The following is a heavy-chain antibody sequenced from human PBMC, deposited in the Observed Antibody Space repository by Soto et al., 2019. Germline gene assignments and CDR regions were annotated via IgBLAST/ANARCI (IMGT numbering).Heavy chain of an antibody. CDR1: GFTFSNYW. V-gene: IGHV3-74*03. J-gene: IGHJ6*02. CDR2: VNNDGTDT. Sequence: EVQLVESGGGLVQPGGSLRLSCAASGFTFSNYWMYWVRQAPGKGLVWVSRVNNDGTDTTHADSVKGRFTISRDNAENTLYLQRNGLRAEDTAVYYWARGGLQNALDVWGQGSTVTVSS. D-gene: IGHD2-21*01. CDR3: ARGGLQNALDV.